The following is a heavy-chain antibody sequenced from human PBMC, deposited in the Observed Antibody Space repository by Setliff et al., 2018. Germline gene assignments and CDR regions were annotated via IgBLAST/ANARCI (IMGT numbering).Heavy chain of an antibody. Sequence: SETLSLTCTVSGDSISRAMYYWSWLRQSAGKGLECIGRIYTDGSTKYNPSLNSRVTLLIDTAKNQISLRLSSVTAADTAVYFCARVTGFSYMDVWGKGTTVTRLL. V-gene: IGHV4-61*02. D-gene: IGHD3-3*01. CDR1: GDSISRAMYY. J-gene: IGHJ6*03. CDR3: ARVTGFSYMDV. CDR2: IYTDGST.